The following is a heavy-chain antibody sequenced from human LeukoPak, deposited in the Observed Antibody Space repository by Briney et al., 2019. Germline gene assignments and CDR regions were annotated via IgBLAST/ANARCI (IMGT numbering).Heavy chain of an antibody. CDR3: ATTGGYSYGKGHYFDY. V-gene: IGHV3-30*02. J-gene: IGHJ4*02. Sequence: GGSLRLSCAASGFSFSNYGMHWVRQAPGKGLEWVAFIRYDGSNKYYADSVKGRFTISRDNSKNTLYLQMNSLRAEDTAVYYCATTGGYSYGKGHYFDYWGQGTLVTVSS. CDR1: GFSFSNYG. D-gene: IGHD5-18*01. CDR2: IRYDGSNK.